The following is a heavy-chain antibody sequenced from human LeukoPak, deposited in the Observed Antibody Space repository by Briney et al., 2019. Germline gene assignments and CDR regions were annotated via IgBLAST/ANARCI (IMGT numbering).Heavy chain of an antibody. CDR3: AKDPAYYYGSGSYYFDY. CDR1: GFTFSSYG. V-gene: IGHV3-30*02. CDR2: IRYAGSNK. J-gene: IGHJ4*02. Sequence: GGSLRLSCAASGFTFSSYGMHWVRQAPGKGLEWVAFIRYAGSNKYYADSVKGRFTISRDNSKNTLYLQMKRLRAEDTAVYYCAKDPAYYYGSGSYYFDYWGQGTLVTVSS. D-gene: IGHD3-10*01.